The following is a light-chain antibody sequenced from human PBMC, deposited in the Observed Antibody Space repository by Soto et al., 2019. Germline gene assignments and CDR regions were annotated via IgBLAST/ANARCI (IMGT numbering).Light chain of an antibody. Sequence: EIVMTQSPATLSGSPGERAILSCRASESVRDNLAWYQQKPGQAPRLLIYGASTRATGIPARFSGSGSGTEFTLTISNLQSEDSAFYYCQQYTNWPPWTFGQGTKVEIK. CDR1: ESVRDN. CDR2: GAS. CDR3: QQYTNWPPWT. J-gene: IGKJ1*01. V-gene: IGKV3-15*01.